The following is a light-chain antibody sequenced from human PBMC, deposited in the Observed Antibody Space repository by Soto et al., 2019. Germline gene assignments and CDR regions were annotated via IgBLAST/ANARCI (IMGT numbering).Light chain of an antibody. V-gene: IGKV1-39*01. CDR1: QSISRY. CDR2: GAS. J-gene: IGKJ5*01. CDR3: QQSYGILIT. Sequence: MYHSPSSLSAKERDRVTITCRASQSISRYLNWYQQKPGKAPNLLIYGASSLQSEVPSRFSGSGSGTDFTLTITSLQPEDFASYYCQQSYGILITFGQVTLLE.